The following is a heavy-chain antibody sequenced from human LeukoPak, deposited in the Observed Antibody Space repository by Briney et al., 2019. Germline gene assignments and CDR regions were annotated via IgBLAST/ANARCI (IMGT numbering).Heavy chain of an antibody. J-gene: IGHJ3*02. D-gene: IGHD3-9*01. CDR1: GGSISSYY. V-gene: IGHV4-59*08. CDR3: ARTNVAGYYNAFDI. Sequence: SETLSLTRTVSGGSISSYYWSWIRQPPGKGLEWIGYIYYSGSTNYNPSLKSRVTISVDTSKNQFSLKLSSVTAADTAVYYCARTNVAGYYNAFDIWGQGTMVTVSS. CDR2: IYYSGST.